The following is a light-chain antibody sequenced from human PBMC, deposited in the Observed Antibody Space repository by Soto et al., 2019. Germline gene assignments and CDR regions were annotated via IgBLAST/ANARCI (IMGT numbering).Light chain of an antibody. CDR1: QSVSSN. V-gene: IGKV1-5*03. CDR3: QQYGSSIT. Sequence: MTQSPATLSVSPGERATFSCRASQSVSSNLAWYQQKPGKAPKLLIYKASSLESGVPSRFSGSGSGTEFTLTISSLQPDDFAVYYCQQYGSSITFGQGTRLEIK. J-gene: IGKJ5*01. CDR2: KAS.